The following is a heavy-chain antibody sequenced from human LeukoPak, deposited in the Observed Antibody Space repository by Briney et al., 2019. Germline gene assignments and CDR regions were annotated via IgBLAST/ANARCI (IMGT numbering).Heavy chain of an antibody. CDR3: ARAPNSGSGDYYFDY. V-gene: IGHV3-21*01. CDR2: ISSSGAYK. CDR1: GFTFSSCS. J-gene: IGHJ4*02. D-gene: IGHD3-10*01. Sequence: GSLRLSCAASGFTFSSCSMNWVRQTPGKGLEWVSSISSSGAYKYYADSVKGRFTISRDNAKNSLYLQMSRLRAEDTAVYYCARAPNSGSGDYYFDYWGQGTLVTVSS.